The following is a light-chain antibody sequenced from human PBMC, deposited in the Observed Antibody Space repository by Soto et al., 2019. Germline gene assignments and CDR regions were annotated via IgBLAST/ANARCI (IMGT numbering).Light chain of an antibody. CDR3: QVWDSSSDHAV. CDR2: YDS. V-gene: IGLV3-21*04. CDR1: NIGSKS. Sequence: SYELTQPPSVSVAPGKTARITCGGNNIGSKSVQWYQQKPGQAPVLVIYYDSDRPSGIPERLSGSNSGNKATLTISRVEAGDEADYYCQVWDSSSDHAVVGGGTQLTVL. J-gene: IGLJ7*01.